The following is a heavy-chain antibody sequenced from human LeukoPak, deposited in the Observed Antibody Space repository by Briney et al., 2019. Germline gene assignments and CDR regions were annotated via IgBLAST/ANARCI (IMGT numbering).Heavy chain of an antibody. Sequence: SETLSLTCTVSGGSISSYYWSWIRQPPGKGLEWIGYIYYSGSTNYNPSLKSRVTISVDTSKNQFSLKLSSVTAADTAVYYCASRRLSAYHQPFDYWGQGTLVTVSS. CDR3: ASRRLSAYHQPFDY. D-gene: IGHD2-21*01. CDR2: IYYSGST. J-gene: IGHJ4*02. CDR1: GGSISSYY. V-gene: IGHV4-59*08.